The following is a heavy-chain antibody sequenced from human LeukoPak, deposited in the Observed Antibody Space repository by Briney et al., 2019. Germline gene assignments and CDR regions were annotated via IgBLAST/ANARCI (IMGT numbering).Heavy chain of an antibody. CDR2: INHSGST. V-gene: IGHV4-34*01. CDR1: GGSFSGYY. CDR3: AGDSSGTIPEDY. Sequence: SETLSLTCAVYGGSFSGYYWSWIRQPPGKGLEWIGEINHSGSTNYNPSLKSRVTISVDTSKNQFSLKLSSVTAADTAVYYRAGDSSGTIPEDYWGQGTLVTVSS. D-gene: IGHD3-22*01. J-gene: IGHJ4*02.